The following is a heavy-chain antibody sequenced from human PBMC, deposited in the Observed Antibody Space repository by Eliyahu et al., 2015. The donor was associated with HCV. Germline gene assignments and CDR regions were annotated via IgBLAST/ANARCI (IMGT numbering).Heavy chain of an antibody. Sequence: QVQLVESGGGVVQPGRPLRLSCAASGFTFSSYAMHWVRQAPGKGLEWVAVISYDGSNKYYADSVKGRFTISRDNSKNTLYLQMNSLRAEDTAVYYCARDPARGGYSYGIFDYWGQGTLVTVSS. CDR1: GFTFSSYA. CDR3: ARDPARGGYSYGIFDY. J-gene: IGHJ4*02. CDR2: ISYDGSNK. V-gene: IGHV3-30-3*01. D-gene: IGHD5-18*01.